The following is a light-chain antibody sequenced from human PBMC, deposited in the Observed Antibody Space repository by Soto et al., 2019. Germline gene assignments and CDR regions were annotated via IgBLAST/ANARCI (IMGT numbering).Light chain of an antibody. J-gene: IGLJ1*01. CDR1: SSDVGGYNS. Sequence: QSALTQPASVSGSPGQSITISCTGTSSDVGGYNSVSWYQHHPGKAPKLMIYDVSNRSSGVSSRLSGSKSDNTASLTISGLQAEDEADYYCKSYTSRSTYVFGTGTKVTVL. CDR2: DVS. CDR3: KSYTSRSTYV. V-gene: IGLV2-14*03.